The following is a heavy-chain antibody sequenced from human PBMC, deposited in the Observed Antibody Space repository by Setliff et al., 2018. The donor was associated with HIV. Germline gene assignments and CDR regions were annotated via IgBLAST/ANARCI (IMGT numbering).Heavy chain of an antibody. Sequence: ASVKVSCKASGGTFSSYAISWVRRASGQGLEWMGWMNPNSGNTGYAQKFQGRLTMTRDTSTSTVYMELSSLRSEDTAVYYCVREGHCVGVKCYSTDVWGQGTTVTVSS. CDR1: GGTFSSYA. CDR3: VREGHCVGVKCYSTDV. J-gene: IGHJ6*02. CDR2: MNPNSGNT. D-gene: IGHD2-15*01. V-gene: IGHV1-8*02.